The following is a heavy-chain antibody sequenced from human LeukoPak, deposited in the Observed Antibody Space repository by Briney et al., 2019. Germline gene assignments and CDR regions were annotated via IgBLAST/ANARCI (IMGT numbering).Heavy chain of an antibody. CDR3: SRGAPHPTD. Sequence: GRALRLSCAASGFTFSSYWMHWVRQAPGKGLVWVSRINSDGYSIAYADSVKGRFTISRDNAKNTLSLQMNSLRDDDTAVYYCSRGAPHPTDWGRGTLVTVSS. CDR2: INSDGYSI. J-gene: IGHJ4*02. CDR1: GFTFSSYW. V-gene: IGHV3-74*01.